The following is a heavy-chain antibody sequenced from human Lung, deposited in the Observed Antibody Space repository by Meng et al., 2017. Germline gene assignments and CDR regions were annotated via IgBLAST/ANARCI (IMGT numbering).Heavy chain of an antibody. V-gene: IGHV4-34*01. D-gene: IGHD4-11*01. Sequence: QLQQGGAGLLKPSESLSLTCVVSGGSFSDYYWSWIRQPPGKGLEWIGEINHSGSTNYNPSLESRATISVDTSQNNLSLKLSSGTAADSAVYYCARGPTTMAHDFDYWGQGTLVTVSS. CDR2: INHSGST. CDR3: ARGPTTMAHDFDY. CDR1: GGSFSDYY. J-gene: IGHJ4*02.